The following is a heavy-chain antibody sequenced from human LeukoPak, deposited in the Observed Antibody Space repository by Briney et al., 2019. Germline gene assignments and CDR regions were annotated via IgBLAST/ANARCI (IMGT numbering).Heavy chain of an antibody. Sequence: GASVKVSCKASGYTFNGYYLNWVRQAPGQGLEWMGWINPDSGGAIYAQKFQGRVTMTRDTSTNTAYMELSSLRSEDTAVYYCARLIVGDDYWGQGTLVTVSS. CDR3: ARLIVGDDY. V-gene: IGHV1-2*02. D-gene: IGHD1-26*01. J-gene: IGHJ4*02. CDR2: INPDSGGA. CDR1: GYTFNGYY.